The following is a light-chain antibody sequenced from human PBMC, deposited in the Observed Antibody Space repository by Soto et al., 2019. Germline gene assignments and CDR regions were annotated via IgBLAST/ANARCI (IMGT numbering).Light chain of an antibody. V-gene: IGKV3-15*01. CDR3: QQHNNWPRT. CDR1: QNVNSN. Sequence: IVLTQSPATLSVSPGEGATLSCRASQNVNSNLVWYQQKPGQAPRLLIYDASTRATAIPARFSGSGSGTECTLTISSLQSEDFAVYYCQQHNNWPRTFGQGTKVDIK. CDR2: DAS. J-gene: IGKJ1*01.